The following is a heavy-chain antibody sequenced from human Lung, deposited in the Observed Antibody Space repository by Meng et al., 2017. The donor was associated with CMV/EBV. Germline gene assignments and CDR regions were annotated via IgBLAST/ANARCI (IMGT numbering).Heavy chain of an antibody. D-gene: IGHD3-22*01. CDR1: GFRFRNYA. V-gene: IGHV3-23*01. CDR3: AKGSYYDDSAVYNLFHP. CDR2: ISGSGGST. Sequence: GESXKISXAASGFRFRNYAMGWVRQAPGKGLEWVSGISGSGGSTFYVDSVKGRFTISRDNSKNTLFLQMNSLRAEDTAVYYCAKGSYYDDSAVYNLFHPWGQGXMVTVSS. J-gene: IGHJ5*02.